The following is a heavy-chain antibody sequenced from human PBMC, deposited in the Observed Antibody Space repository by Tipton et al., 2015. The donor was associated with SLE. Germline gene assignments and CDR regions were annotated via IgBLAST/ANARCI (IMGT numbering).Heavy chain of an antibody. CDR1: GGSISSSSYY. D-gene: IGHD4-11*01. J-gene: IGHJ5*02. V-gene: IGHV4-39*07. Sequence: TLSLTCTVSGGSISSSSYYWGWIRQPPGKGLEWIGSIYYSGITYYNPSLKSRVTISVDTSKNQFSLRLSSVTAADTAVYYCARGGHSNSPNWFDPWGQGTQITVSS. CDR3: ARGGHSNSPNWFDP. CDR2: IYYSGIT.